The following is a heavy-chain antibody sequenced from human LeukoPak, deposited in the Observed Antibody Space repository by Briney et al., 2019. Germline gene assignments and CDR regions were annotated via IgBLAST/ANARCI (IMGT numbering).Heavy chain of an antibody. CDR1: GFTFSSYG. D-gene: IGHD6-13*01. CDR2: IRYDGSNK. V-gene: IGHV3-30*02. J-gene: IGHJ4*02. Sequence: TGGSLRLSCAASGFTFSSYGMHWVRQAPGKGLEWVAFIRYDGSNKYYADSVKGRFTISRDNSKNTLYLQMNSLRAEDTAVYYCAKDRFVASIAAAGRGGPFDYWGQGTLVTVSS. CDR3: AKDRFVASIAAAGRGGPFDY.